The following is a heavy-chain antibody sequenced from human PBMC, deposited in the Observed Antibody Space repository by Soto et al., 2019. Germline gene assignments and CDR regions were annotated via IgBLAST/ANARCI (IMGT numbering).Heavy chain of an antibody. D-gene: IGHD5-12*01. CDR2: IYYTGGT. CDR1: GGSTSSGAYY. CDR3: ARGRRKREYSGYDVLRCAYNGMDV. J-gene: IGHJ6*02. V-gene: IGHV4-31*03. Sequence: PSETLSLTCTVSGGSTSSGAYYWSWIRQHPGKGLEWIGNIYYTGGTNYNPSLKSRITISVDTSKNQFSLKLISVTAADTAVYYCARGRRKREYSGYDVLRCAYNGMDVWGQGTTVTVSS.